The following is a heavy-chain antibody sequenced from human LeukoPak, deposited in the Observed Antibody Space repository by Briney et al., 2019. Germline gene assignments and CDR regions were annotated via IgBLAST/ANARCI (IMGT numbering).Heavy chain of an antibody. CDR1: GFIFSSYG. Sequence: GGSLRLSCAASGFIFSSYGMHWVRQAPGKGLEWVAHIWYDGSKSHHADSVKGRFTISRDNSKNTLYLQMNSLRAEDTAVYYCARDQYYYGSGSYFHAFDIWGQGTMVTVSS. D-gene: IGHD3-10*01. V-gene: IGHV3-33*01. CDR3: ARDQYYYGSGSYFHAFDI. J-gene: IGHJ3*02. CDR2: IWYDGSKS.